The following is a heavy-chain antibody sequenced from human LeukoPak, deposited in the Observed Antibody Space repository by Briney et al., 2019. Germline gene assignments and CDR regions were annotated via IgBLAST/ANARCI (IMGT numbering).Heavy chain of an antibody. J-gene: IGHJ4*02. CDR2: IYYSGST. CDR1: GGSISSYY. V-gene: IGHV4-59*08. CDR3: ARRGTNWGRFDY. D-gene: IGHD7-27*01. Sequence: SETLSLTCTVSGGSISSYYWSWIRQPPGKGLEWIGYIYYSGSTNYNPSLKSRVTISVDTSKNQFSLKLSSVTAADTAVYYCARRGTNWGRFDYWGQGSLVTVSS.